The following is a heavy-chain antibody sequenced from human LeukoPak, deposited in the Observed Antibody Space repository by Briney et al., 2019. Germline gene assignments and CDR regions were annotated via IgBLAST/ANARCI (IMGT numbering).Heavy chain of an antibody. V-gene: IGHV3-74*01. CDR2: INSDGSST. CDR3: ARSERVGDGYNSCYFDY. J-gene: IGHJ4*02. Sequence: GGSLRLSCAASGFTFSSYWMHWVRQAPGKGLVWVSRINSDGSSTSYADSVKGRFTISRDNAKNTLYLQMNSLRAEDTAVYYCARSERVGDGYNSCYFDYWGQGTLVTVSS. CDR1: GFTFSSYW. D-gene: IGHD5-24*01.